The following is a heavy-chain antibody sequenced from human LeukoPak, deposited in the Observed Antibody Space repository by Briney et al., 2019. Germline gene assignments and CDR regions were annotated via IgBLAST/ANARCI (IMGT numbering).Heavy chain of an antibody. CDR2: IKQDGSEK. J-gene: IGHJ4*02. V-gene: IGHV3-7*01. Sequence: GGSLRLSCAASGFTFSSYWMSWVRQAPGKGLEWVANIKQDGSEKYYVDSVKGRFTISRDNAKNSLYLQMSSLRAEDTAVYYCARAPYGDYYYFDYWGQGTLVTVSS. CDR3: ARAPYGDYYYFDY. D-gene: IGHD4-17*01. CDR1: GFTFSSYW.